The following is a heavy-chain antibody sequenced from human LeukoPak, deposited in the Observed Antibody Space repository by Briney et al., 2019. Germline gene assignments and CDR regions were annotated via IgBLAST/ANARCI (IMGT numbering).Heavy chain of an antibody. CDR3: ARDTPSTPHWELGY. CDR1: GYTFTDYY. Sequence: ASVKVSCKASGYTFTDYYLHWVRQAPGQGLEWMGRIDPNRGATIYAQDFQGRITLTRDTSISTAYMELSTLTCDDTAVYYCARDTPSTPHWELGYWGQGALVTVSS. V-gene: IGHV1-2*06. D-gene: IGHD1-26*01. CDR2: IDPNRGAT. J-gene: IGHJ4*02.